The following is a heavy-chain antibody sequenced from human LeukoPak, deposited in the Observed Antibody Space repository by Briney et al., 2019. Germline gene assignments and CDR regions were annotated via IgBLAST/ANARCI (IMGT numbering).Heavy chain of an antibody. Sequence: HGESLKISCKGSGYSFTTYWIGWVRQMPGKGLEWMGIIYPGDSDTRYSPSFQGQVTISADKSISTAYLQWSSLKASDTAMYYCARVERNGGSCYSGECGAFDIWGQGTMVTVSS. J-gene: IGHJ3*02. CDR3: ARVERNGGSCYSGECGAFDI. CDR2: IYPGDSDT. V-gene: IGHV5-51*01. D-gene: IGHD2-15*01. CDR1: GYSFTTYW.